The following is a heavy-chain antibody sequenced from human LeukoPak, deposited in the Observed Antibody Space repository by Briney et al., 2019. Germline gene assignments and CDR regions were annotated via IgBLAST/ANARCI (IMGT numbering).Heavy chain of an antibody. V-gene: IGHV3-7*05. Sequence: GGSLRLSCAASGFTFTTYWMSWVRQAPAKGLEWVANINQDGSEKYYVDSVKGRFTISRDNAKNSMYLQMNSLRAGDTAVYYCARGFDGYYGFDIWGQGTMVTVSS. J-gene: IGHJ3*02. D-gene: IGHD5-24*01. CDR2: INQDGSEK. CDR1: GFTFTTYW. CDR3: ARGFDGYYGFDI.